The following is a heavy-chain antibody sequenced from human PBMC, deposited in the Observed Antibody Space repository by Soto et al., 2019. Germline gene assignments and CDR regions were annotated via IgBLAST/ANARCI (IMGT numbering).Heavy chain of an antibody. CDR1: GFTFSSYA. CDR2: ISGSGGST. Sequence: GGSLRLSCAASGFTFSSYAMSWVRQAPGKGLEWVSAISGSGGSTYYADSVKGRFTISRDNSKNTLYLQMNSLRAEDTAVYYCAKVALRTYYYYYYGMDVWSQGTTVTVSS. D-gene: IGHD4-17*01. V-gene: IGHV3-23*01. CDR3: AKVALRTYYYYYYGMDV. J-gene: IGHJ6*02.